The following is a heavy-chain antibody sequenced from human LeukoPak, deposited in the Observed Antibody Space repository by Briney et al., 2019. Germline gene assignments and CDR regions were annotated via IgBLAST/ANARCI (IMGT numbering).Heavy chain of an antibody. CDR1: GYTFTSYH. Sequence: AASVKVSCKASGYTFTSYHMHWVRQAPGQGLEWMGIINPSGGSTNYAQRFRGRVTMTRDMSTGTAYMELSSLRSEDTAVYYCARGLFQEMATVYYYYMDVWGKGTTVTVSS. V-gene: IGHV1-46*01. D-gene: IGHD5-24*01. CDR2: INPSGGST. J-gene: IGHJ6*03. CDR3: ARGLFQEMATVYYYYMDV.